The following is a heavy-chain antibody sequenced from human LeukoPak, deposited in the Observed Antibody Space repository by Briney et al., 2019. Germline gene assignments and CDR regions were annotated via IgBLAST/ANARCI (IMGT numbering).Heavy chain of an antibody. CDR1: GGSISSGGYY. J-gene: IGHJ4*02. Sequence: SETLSLTCTVSGGSISSGGYYWSWIRQHPGKGLEWIGYIYHSGSTYYNPSLKSRLTISVDTSKNQFSLQLNSVTPEDTAVYYCARDLFELTLYYFDYWGQGTLVTVSS. CDR2: IYHSGST. CDR3: ARDLFELTLYYFDY. V-gene: IGHV4-31*03. D-gene: IGHD3-10*02.